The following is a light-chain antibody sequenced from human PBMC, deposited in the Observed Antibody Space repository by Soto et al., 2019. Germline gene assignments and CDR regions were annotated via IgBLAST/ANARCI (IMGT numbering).Light chain of an antibody. CDR1: SSDVGAYDD. V-gene: IGLV2-8*01. J-gene: IGLJ1*01. Sequence: QSALTQPPSASGSPGQSVTISCTGTSSDVGAYDDVSWYQQHPGKAPKLMIYEINKRPSWVPDRFSGSKSGNTASLTVSGLQAEDEADYYCSSFAGSNNFPYVFGTGTQLTVL. CDR3: SSFAGSNNFPYV. CDR2: EIN.